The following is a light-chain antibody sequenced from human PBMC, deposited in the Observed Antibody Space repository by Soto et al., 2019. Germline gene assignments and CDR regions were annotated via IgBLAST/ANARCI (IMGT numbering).Light chain of an antibody. Sequence: QSALTQPPSVSGSPGQSVTISCTGTSSDVGGYDYVSWYQQRPGKAPKLLIYDVTKRPSGVPDRFSGSKSGNTASLTISGLQAEDEAAFYCCSYGGSFPYVFGTGTKLTVL. V-gene: IGLV2-11*01. CDR2: DVT. CDR3: CSYGGSFPYV. J-gene: IGLJ1*01. CDR1: SSDVGGYDY.